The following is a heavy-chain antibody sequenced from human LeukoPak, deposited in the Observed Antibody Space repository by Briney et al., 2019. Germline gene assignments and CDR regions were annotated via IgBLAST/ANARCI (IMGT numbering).Heavy chain of an antibody. CDR2: IYTSGST. D-gene: IGHD3-22*01. V-gene: IGHV4-61*02. CDR3: ASKYDSSGYYLTPPDY. J-gene: IGHJ4*02. CDR1: GGSISSGSYY. Sequence: SETLSLTCTVSGGSISSGSYYWSWIRQPAWKGLEWIGRIYTSGSTNYNPSLKSRVTISVDTSKNQFSLKLSSVTAADTAVYYCASKYDSSGYYLTPPDYWGQRTLVTVSS.